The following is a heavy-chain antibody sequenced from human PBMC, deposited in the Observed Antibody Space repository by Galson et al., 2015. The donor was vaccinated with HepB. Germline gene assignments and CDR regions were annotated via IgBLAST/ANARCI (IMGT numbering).Heavy chain of an antibody. CDR3: ATAGRRGGSYYPYNY. CDR1: GYTLTELS. V-gene: IGHV1-24*01. D-gene: IGHD1-26*01. Sequence: SVKASCKVSGYTLTELSMHWVRQAPGKGLEWMGGFDPEDGETIYAQKFQGRVTMTEDTSTDTAYMELSSLRSEDTAVYYCATAGRRGGSYYPYNYWGQGTLVTVSS. CDR2: FDPEDGET. J-gene: IGHJ4*02.